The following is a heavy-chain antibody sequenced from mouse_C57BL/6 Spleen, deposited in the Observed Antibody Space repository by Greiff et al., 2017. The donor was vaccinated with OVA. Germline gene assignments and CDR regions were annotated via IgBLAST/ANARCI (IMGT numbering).Heavy chain of an antibody. CDR2: IYPGDGDT. CDR3: ARSTAQATDY. V-gene: IGHV1-82*01. Sequence: VHLVESGPELVKPGASVKISCKASGYAFSSSWMNWVKQRPGKGLEWIGRIYPGDGDTNYNGKFKGKATLTADKSSSTAYMQLSSLTSEDSAVYFCARSTAQATDYWGQGTTLTVSS. J-gene: IGHJ2*01. D-gene: IGHD3-2*02. CDR1: GYAFSSSW.